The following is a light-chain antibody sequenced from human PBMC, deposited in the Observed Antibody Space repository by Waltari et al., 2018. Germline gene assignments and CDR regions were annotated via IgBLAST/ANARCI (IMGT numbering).Light chain of an antibody. V-gene: IGLV3-25*03. J-gene: IGLJ2*01. CDR2: KDS. CDR3: QSADTNFANHVV. Sequence: VSVSPGQTARITCSGDSLPKLYSYWYQQKPGQAPVLLIYKDSERPSGIPERFSGSSSGTTATLTISGVQAEDEADYYCQSADTNFANHVVFGGGTQLTVL. CDR1: SLPKLY.